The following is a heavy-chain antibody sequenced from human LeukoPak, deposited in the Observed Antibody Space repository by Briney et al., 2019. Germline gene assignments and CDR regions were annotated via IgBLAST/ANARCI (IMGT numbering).Heavy chain of an antibody. CDR1: GGSISSSSYY. V-gene: IGHV4-39*07. D-gene: IGHD3-10*01. CDR3: ARVRSSRNYYGSGSYYGIDY. J-gene: IGHJ4*02. CDR2: IYYSGST. Sequence: SETLSLTCTVSGGSISSSSYYWGWIRQPPGKGLEWIGSIYYSGSTNYTPSLKSRVTISVDTSKNQFSLKLSSVTAADTAVYYCARVRSSRNYYGSGSYYGIDYWGQGTLVTVSS.